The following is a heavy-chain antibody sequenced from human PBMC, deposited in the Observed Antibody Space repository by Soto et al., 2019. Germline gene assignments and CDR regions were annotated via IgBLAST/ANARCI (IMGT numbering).Heavy chain of an antibody. V-gene: IGHV2-5*02. CDR3: AHRRRYYDSSGYYSCFDY. CDR1: GFSLSTSGVG. D-gene: IGHD3-22*01. Sequence: PTLVNPTQTLTLTCTFSGFSLSTSGVGVGWIRQPPGKALEWLALIYWDDDKRYSPSLKSRLTITKDTSKNQVVLTMTNMDPVDTATYYCAHRRRYYDSSGYYSCFDYWGQGTLVTVSS. J-gene: IGHJ4*02. CDR2: IYWDDDK.